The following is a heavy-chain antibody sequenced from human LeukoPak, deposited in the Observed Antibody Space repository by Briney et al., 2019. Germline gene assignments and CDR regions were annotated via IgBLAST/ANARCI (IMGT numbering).Heavy chain of an antibody. J-gene: IGHJ4*02. D-gene: IGHD4-23*01. CDR2: IHSSGRT. Sequence: SETLSLSCTVSDGSISNSYWNWVRQPPGKGLEWLGYIHSSGRTNYNPSLKSRITLLIDTSENQFSLRLTSVTAADTAVYYCAYSYDGKVVPFDCWGQGSLVTVSS. V-gene: IGHV4-4*09. CDR3: AYSYDGKVVPFDC. CDR1: DGSISNSY.